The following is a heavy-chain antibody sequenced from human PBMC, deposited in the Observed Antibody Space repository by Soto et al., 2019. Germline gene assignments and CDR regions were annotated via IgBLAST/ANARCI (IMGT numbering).Heavy chain of an antibody. CDR1: GFTFSSYA. CDR2: ISYDGSNK. J-gene: IGHJ4*02. D-gene: IGHD3-22*01. Sequence: QVQLVESGGGVVQPGRSLRLSCAASGFTFSSYAMHWVRQAPGKGLEWVAVISYDGSNKYYADSVKGRFTISRDNSKNALYLQMNSLRADDTAVYYCARGIEYYDSSGYYFDYWGQGTLVTVSS. CDR3: ARGIEYYDSSGYYFDY. V-gene: IGHV3-30-3*01.